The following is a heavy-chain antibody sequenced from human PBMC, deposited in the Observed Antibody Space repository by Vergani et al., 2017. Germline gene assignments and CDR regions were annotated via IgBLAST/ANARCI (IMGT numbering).Heavy chain of an antibody. CDR3: ARASHYINCYSEGPNGPGYYYMDV. CDR2: MYTSGHT. J-gene: IGHJ6*03. Sequence: QVQLQESGPGLVKPSETLSLTCTVSGAPVSRGTYYWTWIRQPAGKKLEWIVRMYTSGHTIYNPSLESRVTMSVDTSKNQFSLKLSSVTAADTAVYYCARASHYINCYSEGPNGPGYYYMDVWGKGTTVTVSS. D-gene: IGHD2-21*01. V-gene: IGHV4-61*02. CDR1: GAPVSRGTYY.